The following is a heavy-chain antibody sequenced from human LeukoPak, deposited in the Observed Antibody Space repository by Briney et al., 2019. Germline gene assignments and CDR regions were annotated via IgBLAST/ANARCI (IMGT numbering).Heavy chain of an antibody. D-gene: IGHD3-22*01. CDR2: ISGSGTST. CDR1: GFTFRSYA. J-gene: IGHJ4*02. V-gene: IGHV3-23*01. CDR3: EGTYYYDSSDDY. Sequence: PGGSLRLSCAASGFTFRSYAMSWVCQAPRQGLEWVLAISGSGTSTYYADSVKGLFTISRDNSKNTLYLQMNSLRAEDTAVYYCEGTYYYDSSDDYWGQGTLVTVSS.